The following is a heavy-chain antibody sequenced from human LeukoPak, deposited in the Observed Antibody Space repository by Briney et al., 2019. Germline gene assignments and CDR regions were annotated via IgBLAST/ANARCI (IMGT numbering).Heavy chain of an antibody. V-gene: IGHV7-4-1*02. D-gene: IGHD5-24*01. CDR2: INTNTGNP. CDR3: ARAVKEMATISYYFDS. J-gene: IGHJ4*02. Sequence: ASVKVSCKASGYTFTSYAMNWGRQGPGQGLEWMGWINTNTGNPTYAQGFTGRFVFSLDTSVSTTYLQISSLKAEDTAVSYCARAVKEMATISYYFDSWGQGTLVTVSS. CDR1: GYTFTSYA.